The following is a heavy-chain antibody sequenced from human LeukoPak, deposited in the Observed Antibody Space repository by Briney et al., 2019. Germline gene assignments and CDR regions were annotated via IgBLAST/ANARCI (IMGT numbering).Heavy chain of an antibody. J-gene: IGHJ4*02. D-gene: IGHD6-19*01. CDR1: GGSISSGSYY. Sequence: SETLSLTCTVSGGSISSGSYYWSWIRQPAGKGLEWIGRIYTSGSTNYNPSLKSRVTISVDTSKNQFSLKLSSVTAADTAAYYCARGHPYSSGWLDYWGQGTLVTVSS. V-gene: IGHV4-61*02. CDR2: IYTSGST. CDR3: ARGHPYSSGWLDY.